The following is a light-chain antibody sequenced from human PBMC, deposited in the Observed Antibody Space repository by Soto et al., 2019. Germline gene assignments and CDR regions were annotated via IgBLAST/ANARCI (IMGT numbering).Light chain of an antibody. Sequence: DIQMTQSPSSLSASVGDRVTITCRASQTISFYLNWYQQKPGKAPKLLIYAASNLQSGVPSRFSASGSGTAFTLTLNSLQPEDFATYYCQQAYSTPWTFGQGTKVEIK. CDR1: QTISFY. J-gene: IGKJ1*01. V-gene: IGKV1-39*01. CDR3: QQAYSTPWT. CDR2: AAS.